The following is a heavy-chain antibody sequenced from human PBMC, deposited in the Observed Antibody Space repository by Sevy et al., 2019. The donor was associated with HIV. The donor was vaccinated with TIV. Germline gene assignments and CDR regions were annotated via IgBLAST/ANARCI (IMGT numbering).Heavy chain of an antibody. D-gene: IGHD2-15*01. CDR3: VQWVAASALFDS. CDR2: IYNSEQT. V-gene: IGHV4-39*02. J-gene: IGHJ4*02. Sequence: SETLSLTCTVSGGSISSSDYSWGWIRQPPGKGLEWIGCIYNSEQTYYNPSLKSRITIFVDTSQNHFSLRLTSVTAADAGVHYCVQWVAASALFDSWGQGTLVTVSS. CDR1: GGSISSSDYS.